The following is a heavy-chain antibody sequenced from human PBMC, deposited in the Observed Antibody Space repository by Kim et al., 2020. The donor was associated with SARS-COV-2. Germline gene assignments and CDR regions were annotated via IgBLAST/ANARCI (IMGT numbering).Heavy chain of an antibody. J-gene: IGHJ6*02. Sequence: GGSLRLSCAASGFTFSDYYMSWIRQAPGKGLEWVSYISSSSSYTNYADSVKGRFTISRDNAKNSLYLQMNSLRAEDTAVYYCARGYYYGSGSYWGNYYYYYGMDVWGQGTTVTVSS. V-gene: IGHV3-11*06. CDR3: ARGYYYGSGSYWGNYYYYYGMDV. CDR2: ISSSSSYT. D-gene: IGHD3-10*01. CDR1: GFTFSDYY.